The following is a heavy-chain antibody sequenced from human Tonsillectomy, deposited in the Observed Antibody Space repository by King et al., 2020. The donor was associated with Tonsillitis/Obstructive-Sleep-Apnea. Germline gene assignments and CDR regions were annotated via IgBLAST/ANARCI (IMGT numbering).Heavy chain of an antibody. V-gene: IGHV3-21*01. J-gene: IGHJ3*02. CDR1: GFAFSAYS. CDR3: ARDWHSSSTPVRTFDI. Sequence: VQLVESGGGLVKPGGSLRLSCRASGFAFSAYSMNWVRQAPGKGLQWLSSVSSSSTYISYADSVKGRFTISRDNAKNSLYLQMNYLRADDTAVYYCARDWHSSSTPVRTFDIWGQGTMVTVSS. CDR2: VSSSSTYI. D-gene: IGHD6-6*01.